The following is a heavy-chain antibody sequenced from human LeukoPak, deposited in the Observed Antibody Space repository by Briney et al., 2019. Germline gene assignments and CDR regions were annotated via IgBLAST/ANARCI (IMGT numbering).Heavy chain of an antibody. D-gene: IGHD3-16*02. Sequence: GESLRPSCAASGFTFSSYGMHWVRQAPGKGLEWVAFIRYDGSNKYYADSVKGRFTISRDNSKNTLYLQMNSLRAEDTAVYYCASGGLGDYVWGSYPAYWGQGTLVTVSS. CDR2: IRYDGSNK. J-gene: IGHJ4*02. CDR3: ASGGLGDYVWGSYPAY. V-gene: IGHV3-30*02. CDR1: GFTFSSYG.